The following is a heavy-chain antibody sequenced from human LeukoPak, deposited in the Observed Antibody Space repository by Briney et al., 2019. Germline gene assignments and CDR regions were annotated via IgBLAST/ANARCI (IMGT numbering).Heavy chain of an antibody. CDR1: GGSISSYY. CDR3: ARRRGYYYNNWFDP. D-gene: IGHD3-10*01. Sequence: PSETLSLTCTVSGGSISSYYWSWIRQPPGKGPEWIGNIYYSRSTKYNPSLKSRVTISVDTSKIQFSLKLSSVTAADTAVYYCARRRGYYYNNWFDPWGQGTLVTVSS. J-gene: IGHJ5*02. CDR2: IYYSRST. V-gene: IGHV4-59*12.